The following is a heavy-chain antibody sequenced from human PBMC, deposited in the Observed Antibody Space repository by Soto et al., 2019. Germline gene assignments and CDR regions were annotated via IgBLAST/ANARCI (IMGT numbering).Heavy chain of an antibody. Sequence: QVPLVESGGGVVQPGRSLRLSCAASGFTFSSYGMHWVRQAPGKGLEWVAVIWYDGSNKYYADSVKGRFTISRDNSKNTLYLQMNSLGAEDTAVYYCARDGYCSGGSCYSVPVFDYWGQGTLVTVSS. CDR1: GFTFSSYG. V-gene: IGHV3-33*01. CDR3: ARDGYCSGGSCYSVPVFDY. J-gene: IGHJ4*02. D-gene: IGHD2-15*01. CDR2: IWYDGSNK.